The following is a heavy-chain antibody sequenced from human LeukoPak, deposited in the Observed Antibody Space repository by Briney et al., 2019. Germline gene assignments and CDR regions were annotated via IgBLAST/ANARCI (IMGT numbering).Heavy chain of an antibody. V-gene: IGHV3-23*01. CDR1: GFTFSSYS. J-gene: IGHJ4*02. CDR3: AKLYYLSPSLSVELTYFDY. CDR2: FRGSDGST. Sequence: PGGPLRLSCAASGFTFSSYSMSWVRQAPGKGLEWVSIFRGSDGSTYYADSVKGRFTISRDISKNTLYLRMNSLRAEDTAVYYCAKLYYLSPSLSVELTYFDYWGQGTLVTVSS. D-gene: IGHD2-2*01.